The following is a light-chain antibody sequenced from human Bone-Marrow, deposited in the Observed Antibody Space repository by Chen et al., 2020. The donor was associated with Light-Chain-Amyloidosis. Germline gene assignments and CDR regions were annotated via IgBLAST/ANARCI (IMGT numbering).Light chain of an antibody. CDR2: DNS. Sequence: SYVLTHPASVSVAPGQTATIACGGNNIGATTVHWYQQTSGQAPLLVVYDNSDPPSGIPERSSASNSANTATLTISRHEAEDEDDYYCQVCNRGSDRPVFGGGTKLTVL. V-gene: IGLV3-21*02. CDR1: NIGATT. J-gene: IGLJ3*02. CDR3: QVCNRGSDRPV.